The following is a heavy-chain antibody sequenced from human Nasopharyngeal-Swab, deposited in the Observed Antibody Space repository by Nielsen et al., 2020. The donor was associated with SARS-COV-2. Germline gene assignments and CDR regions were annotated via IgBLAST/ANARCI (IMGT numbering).Heavy chain of an antibody. D-gene: IGHD2-15*01. V-gene: IGHV1-46*01. CDR1: GYTFTSYY. CDR3: ARADWGYCSGGSCFTRKGNHYYYYGMDV. J-gene: IGHJ6*02. CDR2: INPSGGST. Sequence: ASVKVSCKASGYTFTSYYMHWVRQAPGQGLEWMGIINPSGGSTSYAQKFQGRVTMTRDTSTSTVYMELSSLRSEDTAVYYCARADWGYCSGGSCFTRKGNHYYYYGMDVWGQGTTVTVSS.